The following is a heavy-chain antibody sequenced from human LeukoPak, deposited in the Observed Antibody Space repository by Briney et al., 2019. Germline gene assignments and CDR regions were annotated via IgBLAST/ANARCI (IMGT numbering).Heavy chain of an antibody. J-gene: IGHJ4*02. CDR2: INTDGSST. CDR1: GFTFSSYS. CDR3: ARDLGWPRSLDY. Sequence: GGSLRLSCAASGFTFSSYSMNWVRQAPWKGLVWVSRINTDGSSTSYADSVKGRFTISRDNAKNTLYLQMNSLRAEDTAVYYCARDLGWPRSLDYWGQGTLVTVSS. D-gene: IGHD6-19*01. V-gene: IGHV3-74*01.